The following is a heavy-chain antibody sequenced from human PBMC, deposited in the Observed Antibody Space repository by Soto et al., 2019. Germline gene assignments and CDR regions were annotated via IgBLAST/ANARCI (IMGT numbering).Heavy chain of an antibody. CDR2: INPNTGGT. V-gene: IGHV1-2*02. CDR3: AAMVFTPLYYYYGVDV. Sequence: QVQLVQSGAEVKKPGASVKVSCKASGYTFTAYYIHWVRQAPGQGLEWMGWINPNTGGTNYAQNFQGRVTMTRDTSISTAFIELSRLSSDDTALYYCAAMVFTPLYYYYGVDVWGQGTTVTVSS. CDR1: GYTFTAYY. J-gene: IGHJ6*02. D-gene: IGHD3-22*01.